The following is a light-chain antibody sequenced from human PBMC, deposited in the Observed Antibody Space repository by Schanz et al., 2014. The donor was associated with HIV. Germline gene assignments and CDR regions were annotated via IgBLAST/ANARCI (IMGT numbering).Light chain of an antibody. CDR1: SSDIG. CDR3: ASYGGSNNLL. Sequence: QSALTQPPSASGSLGQSVAISCTGASSDIGVSWYQQYPGNAPKLMIFAVNRRTSGVPDRFSGAKSGNTAFLLVSGLQDEDEADYYCASYGGSNNLLFGGGTKLTVL. J-gene: IGLJ2*01. CDR2: AVN. V-gene: IGLV2-8*01.